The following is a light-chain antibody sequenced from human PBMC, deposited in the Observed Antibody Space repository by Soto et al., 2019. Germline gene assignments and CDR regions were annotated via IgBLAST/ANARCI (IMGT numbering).Light chain of an antibody. CDR3: EQYGSSPNT. V-gene: IGKV3-20*01. Sequence: EIVLTQSPGTLSLSPGERATLSCRARQSVSSSYLAWYQHKPGQAPRLLIYGASSRATGIPDRFSGSGFETDCTLTISRLEPEDLAVYYCEQYGSSPNTFGQGNKLEIK. J-gene: IGKJ2*01. CDR2: GAS. CDR1: QSVSSSY.